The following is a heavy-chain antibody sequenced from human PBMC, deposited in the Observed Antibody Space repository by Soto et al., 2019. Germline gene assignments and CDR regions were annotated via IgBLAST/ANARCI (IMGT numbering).Heavy chain of an antibody. V-gene: IGHV1-69*04. CDR1: GGTFNRYS. CDR3: GRDFSYGDSYYYHGMDV. D-gene: IGHD4-17*01. Sequence: ASVKVSCKASGGTFNRYSISWVRQAPGQGLEWMGRIIPILGLANYAQKFQDRVTITADKSTSTAYMELSSLRSEDTTVYYCGRDFSYGDSYYYHGMDVWGQGTTVTVSS. CDR2: IIPILGLA. J-gene: IGHJ6*02.